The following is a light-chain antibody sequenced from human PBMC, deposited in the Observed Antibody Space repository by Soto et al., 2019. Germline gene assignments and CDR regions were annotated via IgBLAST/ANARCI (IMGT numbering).Light chain of an antibody. Sequence: QSVLTQPPSVSATPGPTVSISCSGSSSNIGNNFVSWYQHFPGTAPNLLLRDNHKRHSGIPDRFSASKSGTSATLGITAVQTGDEADYYCGTWDTTLSVVVFGGGTKLTVL. CDR1: SSNIGNNF. V-gene: IGLV1-51*01. CDR3: GTWDTTLSVVV. CDR2: DNH. J-gene: IGLJ2*01.